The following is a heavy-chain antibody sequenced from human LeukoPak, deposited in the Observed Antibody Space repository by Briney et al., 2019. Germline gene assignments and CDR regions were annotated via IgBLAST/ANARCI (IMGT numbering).Heavy chain of an antibody. CDR3: ARGYYYGSGSEYFPH. CDR2: INPSGGST. Sequence: GASVKVSCKASGYTFIRYYIHWVRQAPGQGLEWMGVINPSGGSTTYAQKFQGRLTITTAESASAAYMELTSLRSEDTAVYYCARGYYYGSGSEYFPHWGQGTLVTVSS. D-gene: IGHD3-10*01. CDR1: GYTFIRYY. V-gene: IGHV1-46*01. J-gene: IGHJ1*01.